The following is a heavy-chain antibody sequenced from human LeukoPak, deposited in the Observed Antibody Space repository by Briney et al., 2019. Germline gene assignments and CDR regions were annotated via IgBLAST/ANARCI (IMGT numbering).Heavy chain of an antibody. V-gene: IGHV3-7*01. CDR3: ARDDGGSYFDY. CDR2: IKEDGSEK. D-gene: IGHD1-26*01. Sequence: GGSLRLSCAASGFIFSDYWMTWVRQAPGKGLEWVANIKEDGSEKNYVGSVKGRFTISRDNAKNSLYLQMNSLRAEDTAVYYCARDDGGSYFDYWGQGALVTVSS. CDR1: GFIFSDYW. J-gene: IGHJ4*02.